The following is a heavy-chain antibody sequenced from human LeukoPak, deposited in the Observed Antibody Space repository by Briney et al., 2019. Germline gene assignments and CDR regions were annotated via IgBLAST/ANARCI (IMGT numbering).Heavy chain of an antibody. CDR3: ATSPTTYYYYYMDV. CDR1: GGSFSGYY. V-gene: IGHV4-34*01. J-gene: IGHJ6*03. CDR2: INHSGTT. Sequence: SETLSLTCAVYGGSFSGYYWSWIRQPPGKGLEWIGEINHSGTTNYNPSLKSRVTMSVDTSTNQFSLKLSFVTAADTAVYYFATSPTTYYYYYMDVWGKGTTVTVSS. D-gene: IGHD1-1*01.